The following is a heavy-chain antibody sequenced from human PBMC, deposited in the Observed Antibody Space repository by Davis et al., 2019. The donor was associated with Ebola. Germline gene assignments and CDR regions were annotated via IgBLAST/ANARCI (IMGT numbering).Heavy chain of an antibody. CDR3: AKDRSSSSSGGIFDY. D-gene: IGHD6-6*01. CDR1: GFTFSSYA. J-gene: IGHJ4*02. CDR2: ISGSGGST. Sequence: GGSLRLSCAASGFTFSSYAMSWVRQAPGKGLEWVSAISGSGGSTYYADSVKGRFTISRDNSKNTLYLQMNSLRAEDTAVYYCAKDRSSSSSGGIFDYWGQGTLVTVSS. V-gene: IGHV3-23*01.